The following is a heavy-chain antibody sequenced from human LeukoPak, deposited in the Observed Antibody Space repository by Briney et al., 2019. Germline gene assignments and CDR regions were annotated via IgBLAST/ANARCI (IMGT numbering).Heavy chain of an antibody. CDR3: AKDREPSGYDYRGDYFDY. CDR2: IGTAGDT. V-gene: IGHV3-13*01. D-gene: IGHD5-12*01. J-gene: IGHJ4*02. Sequence: GGSLRLSCAASGFTFSSYDMHWVRQATGKGLEWVSAIGTAGDTYYPGSVKGRFTISRDNSKNTLYLQMNSLRAEDTAVYYCAKDREPSGYDYRGDYFDYWGQGTLVTVSS. CDR1: GFTFSSYD.